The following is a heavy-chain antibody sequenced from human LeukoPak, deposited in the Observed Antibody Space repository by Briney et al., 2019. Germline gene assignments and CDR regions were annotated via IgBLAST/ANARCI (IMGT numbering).Heavy chain of an antibody. CDR3: VRGASSIAALNPFWYFDL. CDR2: INPSGGST. D-gene: IGHD6-6*01. Sequence: ASVKVSCKASGYTFTSYYMHWVRQGPGQGLEWMGVINPSGGSTSYAQKFQGRVTMTRDTSTNTVYMELSSLRSEDTAVFYCVRGASSIAALNPFWYFDLWGRGTLVTVSS. J-gene: IGHJ2*01. V-gene: IGHV1-46*01. CDR1: GYTFTSYY.